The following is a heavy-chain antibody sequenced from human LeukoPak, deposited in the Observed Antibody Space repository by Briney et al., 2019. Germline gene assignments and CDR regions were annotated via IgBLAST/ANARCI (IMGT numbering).Heavy chain of an antibody. Sequence: GGSLRLSCAASGFTFSNAWMNWVRQAPGKGLEWISYISSSSSNKDYADSVKGRFTISRDNAENSLSLQMNSLRGEDTAVYYCARGESASAWLIEYWGQGTLVTVSS. D-gene: IGHD6-19*01. CDR3: ARGESASAWLIEY. J-gene: IGHJ4*02. CDR2: ISSSSSNK. V-gene: IGHV3-48*01. CDR1: GFTFSNAW.